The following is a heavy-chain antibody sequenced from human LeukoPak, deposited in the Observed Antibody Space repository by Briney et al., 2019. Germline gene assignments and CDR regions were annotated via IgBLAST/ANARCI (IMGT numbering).Heavy chain of an antibody. D-gene: IGHD4-23*01. V-gene: IGHV3-30-3*01. Sequence: GRSLRLSCAASGFTFRNCAMHWVRQAPGKGLEWVALISYDGNNIFYADSVKGRFTISRDNSKNTLYLQMNSLRVEDTALYYRAREMTTVVGKNFDYWGQGTLVTVSS. CDR2: ISYDGNNI. J-gene: IGHJ4*02. CDR3: AREMTTVVGKNFDY. CDR1: GFTFRNCA.